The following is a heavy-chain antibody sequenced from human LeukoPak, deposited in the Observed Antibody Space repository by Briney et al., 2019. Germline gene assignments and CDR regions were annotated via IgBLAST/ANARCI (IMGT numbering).Heavy chain of an antibody. CDR3: ARDASHFDSSGYFHNYYYGMDV. J-gene: IGHJ6*02. Sequence: GGSLRLSCSASGFTLSSHPMNWVRQAPGEGLEWVSYIGNDGRMMYYADSVKGRFTISRDSAKNSLYLRMNSLGADDTAVYYCARDASHFDSSGYFHNYYYGMDVWGQGTTVTVSS. CDR1: GFTLSSHP. CDR2: IGNDGRMM. V-gene: IGHV3-48*03. D-gene: IGHD3-22*01.